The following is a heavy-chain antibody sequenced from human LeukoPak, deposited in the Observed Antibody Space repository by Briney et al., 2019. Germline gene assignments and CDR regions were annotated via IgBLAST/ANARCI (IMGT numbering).Heavy chain of an antibody. D-gene: IGHD7-27*01. V-gene: IGHV4-30-2*01. Sequence: SGTLSLTCAVSGGSISSGSYSWSWIRQPPGKGLVWIGYIYPRGSTYYNPSLKSRVILSLDKSANQFSLNLSSVTAADTAVYYCARFSPRAMGNYLDFWGQGTLVTVSS. CDR3: ARFSPRAMGNYLDF. CDR1: GGSISSGSYS. J-gene: IGHJ4*02. CDR2: IYPRGST.